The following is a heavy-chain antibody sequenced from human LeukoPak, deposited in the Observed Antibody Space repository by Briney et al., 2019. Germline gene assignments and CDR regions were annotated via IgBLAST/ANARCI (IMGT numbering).Heavy chain of an antibody. V-gene: IGHV3-66*01. D-gene: IGHD4-11*01. Sequence: GGSLRLSCVASAFTVSTNYMIWVRQAPGKGLEWVSLYGDGSTYYADSVKGRVTISRDNSKNTVFLQMNSLRAEDTALYYCARINYRAFSIWDQGTMVTVSS. J-gene: IGHJ3*02. CDR1: AFTVSTNY. CDR3: ARINYRAFSI. CDR2: YGDGST.